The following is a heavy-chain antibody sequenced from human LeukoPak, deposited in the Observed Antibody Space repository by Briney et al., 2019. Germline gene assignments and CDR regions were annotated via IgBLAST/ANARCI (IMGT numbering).Heavy chain of an antibody. CDR3: ATPPTVTRNY. CDR1: GFTFSSYA. J-gene: IGHJ4*02. D-gene: IGHD4-17*01. V-gene: IGHV3-23*01. CDR2: ISGSGGST. Sequence: GGSLRLSCAASGFTFSSYAMSWVRQAPGKGLEWVLSISGSGGSTYYADSVKGRFTISRDNSKNTLYLQMNSLRAEDTAVYYCATPPTVTRNYWGQGTLVTVSS.